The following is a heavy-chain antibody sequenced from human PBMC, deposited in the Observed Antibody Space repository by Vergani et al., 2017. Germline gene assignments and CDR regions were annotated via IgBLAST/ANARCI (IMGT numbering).Heavy chain of an antibody. V-gene: IGHV3-7*01. CDR2: IKQDGSEK. CDR1: GFTFSSYW. D-gene: IGHD4-17*01. CDR3: ARDSTVTTFGFFYYYMDV. Sequence: EVQLVESGGGLVQPGGSLRLSCAASGFTFSSYWMSWVRQAPGKGLEWVANIKQDGSEKYYVDSVKGRFTISRDNAKNSLYLQMNSLRAEDTAVYYCARDSTVTTFGFFYYYMDVWGKGTTVTVSS. J-gene: IGHJ6*03.